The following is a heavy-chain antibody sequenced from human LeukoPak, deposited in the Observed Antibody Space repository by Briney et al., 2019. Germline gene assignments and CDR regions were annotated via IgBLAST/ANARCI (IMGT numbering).Heavy chain of an antibody. CDR1: GFTFSSYA. J-gene: IGHJ4*02. CDR3: AKGRYCTNGVCYPKYFDY. Sequence: GGSLRLSCAASGFTFSSYAMSWVRQAPGKGLEWVSAISGSGGSTYYADSVKGRFTISRDNSKNTLYLQMNSLRAEDTAVYYCAKGRYCTNGVCYPKYFDYWGQGTLVTVSS. V-gene: IGHV3-23*01. CDR2: ISGSGGST. D-gene: IGHD2-8*01.